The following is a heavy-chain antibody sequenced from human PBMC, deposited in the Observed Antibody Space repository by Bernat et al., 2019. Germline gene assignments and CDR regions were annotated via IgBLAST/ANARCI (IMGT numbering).Heavy chain of an antibody. V-gene: IGHV3-53*02. CDR2: LNSGGTT. CDR3: AKAVGSRDGYNLDAFDI. Sequence: EVQLVETGGGLIQPGRSLRLSCAASGLTVSTNYMSWVRQAPGKGLEWVSVLNSGGTTYYADSVKGRFTMSGDNSKNRLYLQMDSLRAEDTAVYYCAKAVGSRDGYNLDAFDIWGQGAMVTVSS. J-gene: IGHJ3*02. D-gene: IGHD5-24*01. CDR1: GLTVSTNY.